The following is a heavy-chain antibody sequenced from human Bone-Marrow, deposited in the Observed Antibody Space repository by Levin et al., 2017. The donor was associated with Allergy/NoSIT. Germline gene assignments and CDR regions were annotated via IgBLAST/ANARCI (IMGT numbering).Heavy chain of an antibody. Sequence: SETLSLTCTVSGGSINSYYWSWIRQPPGKGLEWIGYISYTGNTNYNPSLKSRVTISVDTSKNHFSLRLNSMTAADTAVYYCARRNYGDYDHYFDYWGQGTLVTVSS. CDR3: ARRNYGDYDHYFDY. CDR2: ISYTGNT. D-gene: IGHD4-17*01. V-gene: IGHV4-59*01. J-gene: IGHJ4*02. CDR1: GGSINSYY.